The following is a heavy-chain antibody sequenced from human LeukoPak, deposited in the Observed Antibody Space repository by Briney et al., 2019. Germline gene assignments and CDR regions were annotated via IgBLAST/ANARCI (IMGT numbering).Heavy chain of an antibody. CDR3: ARAVAGGRYFDL. CDR2: TYFMSEWSN. V-gene: IGHV6-1*01. Sequence: SQTLSLTCAISGDIVSNNSAAWTWIRQSPSRGLEWLGRTYFMSEWSNTYAPSMTSRITINADTSKNQFSLQQNSVTPEDTAVYFCARAVAGGRYFDLWGRGTLVTVSS. CDR1: GDIVSNNSAA. J-gene: IGHJ2*01. D-gene: IGHD4-23*01.